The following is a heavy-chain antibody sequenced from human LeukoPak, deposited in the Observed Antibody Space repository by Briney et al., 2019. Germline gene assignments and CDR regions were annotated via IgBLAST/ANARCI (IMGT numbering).Heavy chain of an antibody. J-gene: IGHJ5*02. CDR3: ARDRDYYGSGSYYNNWFDP. CDR2: IIPIFGTA. Sequence: GASVKVSCKASGGTFSSYAISWVRQAPGQGLEWMGGIIPIFGTANYAQKFQGRVTITADESTSTAYMELSSLRSEDTAVYYCARDRDYYGSGSYYNNWFDPWGQGTLVTVSS. V-gene: IGHV1-69*13. D-gene: IGHD3-10*01. CDR1: GGTFSSYA.